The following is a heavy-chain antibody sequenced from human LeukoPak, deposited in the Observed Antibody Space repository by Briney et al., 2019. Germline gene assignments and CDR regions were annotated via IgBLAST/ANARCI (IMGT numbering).Heavy chain of an antibody. D-gene: IGHD5-12*01. J-gene: IGHJ4*01. CDR3: ARDHRYAFDN. Sequence: GGSLRLSCAASGFNFIDYSMNWVRRAPGKGLEWISYIGISSGNTKYADSVKGRFTISRDKARNSLYLQMNSLRVEDTAVYYCARDHRYAFDNWGHGTLATVSS. CDR1: GFNFIDYS. V-gene: IGHV3-48*01. CDR2: IGISSGNT.